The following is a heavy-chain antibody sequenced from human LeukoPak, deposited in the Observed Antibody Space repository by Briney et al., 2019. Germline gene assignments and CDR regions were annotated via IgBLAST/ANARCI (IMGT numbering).Heavy chain of an antibody. D-gene: IGHD3-22*01. J-gene: IGHJ4*02. CDR1: GYTLTELS. CDR2: VWYDDAVK. V-gene: IGHV3-33*01. CDR3: ARDNDYYDLHY. Sequence: SCKVSGYTLTELSMHWVRQAPGKGLEWLAVVWYDDAVKNYADSVKGRFTISRDNSKNTLFLQMNNLSAEDTAVYYCARDNDYYDLHYWGQGTLVTVSS.